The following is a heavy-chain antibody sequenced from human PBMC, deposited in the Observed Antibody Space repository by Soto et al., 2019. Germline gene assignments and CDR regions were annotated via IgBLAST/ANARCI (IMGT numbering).Heavy chain of an antibody. CDR1: GFIADDYA. Sequence: EVQLVESGGGVVQPGRSPRLSCVASGFIADDYAMHWVRQAPGKGLEWVSGISSNRATINCADSVKGRFTISRDNAKNSLFLQMNSLRPEDTAFYYCVKDMKWGGMTTIHYFDSWGQGTLVTVSS. CDR2: ISSNRATI. V-gene: IGHV3-9*02. CDR3: VKDMKWGGMTTIHYFDS. D-gene: IGHD4-17*01. J-gene: IGHJ4*02.